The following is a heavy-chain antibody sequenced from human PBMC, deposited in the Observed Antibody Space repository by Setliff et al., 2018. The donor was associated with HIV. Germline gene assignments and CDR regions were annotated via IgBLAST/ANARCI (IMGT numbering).Heavy chain of an antibody. CDR3: AREDYYYYGMDV. CDR1: GFSISSRYY. Sequence: SETLSLTCDVSGFSISSRYYWGWIRQSPGKGLEWIGNIYHTGSSYYNPSLNDRATISLDTSKNQFSLKLSSVTAADTAVYYCAREDYYYYGMDVW. CDR2: IYHTGSS. V-gene: IGHV4-38-2*02. J-gene: IGHJ6*01.